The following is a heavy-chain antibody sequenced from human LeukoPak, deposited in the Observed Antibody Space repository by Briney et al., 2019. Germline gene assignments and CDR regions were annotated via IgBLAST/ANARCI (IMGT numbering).Heavy chain of an antibody. CDR1: EFTFDDYG. D-gene: IGHD5-24*01. J-gene: IGHJ3*02. CDR3: ARAHNHDAVDI. V-gene: IGHV3-30*03. Sequence: GGSLRLSCAASEFTFDDYGMNWVRQAPGKGLEWVAVISYDGSNKYYVDSVKGRFTISRDNSKNTLYLQMNSLTAEDTAVYYCARAHNHDAVDIWGQGTMVTVSS. CDR2: ISYDGSNK.